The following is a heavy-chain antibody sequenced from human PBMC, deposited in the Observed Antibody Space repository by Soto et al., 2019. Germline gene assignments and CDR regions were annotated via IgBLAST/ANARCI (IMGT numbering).Heavy chain of an antibody. D-gene: IGHD1-26*01. CDR2: IYYSGST. V-gene: IGHV4-31*03. CDR3: ARDSVGGATLHY. CDR1: GVSISSGGYY. J-gene: IGHJ4*02. Sequence: QVQLQESGPGLVKPSQTLSLTCTVSGVSISSGGYYWTWIRQHPGKGLEWIGYIYYSGSTYYNPSLKSRVTISVDTSKNQFSLKLSSVTAADTAVYYCARDSVGGATLHYWGQGTLVTVSS.